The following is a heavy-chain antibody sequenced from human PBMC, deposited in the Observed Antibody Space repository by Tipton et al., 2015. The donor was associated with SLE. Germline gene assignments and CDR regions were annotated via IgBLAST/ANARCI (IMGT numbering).Heavy chain of an antibody. CDR3: PIYYHDSTGLHWFDP. D-gene: IGHD3-22*01. CDR1: GGSMKSYY. Sequence: TLSLTCTVSGGSMKSYYWSWIRQTPGKGLEWIAYIYYSGSPYYNPSLKSRVTISLDMSKNQFSLRLSSVTAADTAVYYCPIYYHDSTGLHWFDPWGQGTLVTVSS. J-gene: IGHJ5*02. CDR2: IYYSGSP. V-gene: IGHV4-59*12.